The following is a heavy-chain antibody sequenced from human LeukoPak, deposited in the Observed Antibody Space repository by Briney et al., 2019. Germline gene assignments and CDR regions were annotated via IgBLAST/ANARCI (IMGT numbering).Heavy chain of an antibody. CDR3: ASTSPSSGLYYYYYYGMDV. Sequence: SGGSLRLSCAASGFTFSSYAMSWVRQAPGKGLEWVSAISGSAGSTYYADSVKGRFTISRDNSKNTLYLQMNSLRAEDTAVYYCASTSPSSGLYYYYYYGMDVWGQGTTVTVSS. J-gene: IGHJ6*02. CDR2: ISGSAGST. V-gene: IGHV3-23*01. CDR1: GFTFSSYA. D-gene: IGHD3-22*01.